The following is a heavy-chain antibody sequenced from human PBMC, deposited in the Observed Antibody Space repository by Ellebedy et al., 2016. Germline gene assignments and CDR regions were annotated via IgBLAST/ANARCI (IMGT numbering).Heavy chain of an antibody. Sequence: SVKVSXKASGFTFTSSAVQWVRQARGQRLEWIGWIVVGSGNTNYAQKFQERVTITRDMSTSTAYMELSSLRSEDTAVYYCAATYSTYYYYYYMDVWGKGTTVTVSS. CDR3: AATYSTYYYYYYMDV. CDR2: IVVGSGNT. V-gene: IGHV1-58*01. CDR1: GFTFTSSA. J-gene: IGHJ6*03. D-gene: IGHD4-11*01.